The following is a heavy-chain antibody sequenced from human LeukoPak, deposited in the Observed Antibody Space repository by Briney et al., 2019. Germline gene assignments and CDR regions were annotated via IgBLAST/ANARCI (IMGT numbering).Heavy chain of an antibody. Sequence: SETLSLTCTVSGYSISSGYYWGWIRQPPGKGLEWIGSIYHSGSTYDSPSLKSRVTISVDTSKNQFSLKLSSVTAADTAMYYCAREEKTIFGVVNPWGQGTLVTVSS. V-gene: IGHV4-38-2*02. CDR2: IYHSGST. J-gene: IGHJ5*02. CDR1: GYSISSGYY. CDR3: AREEKTIFGVVNP. D-gene: IGHD3-3*01.